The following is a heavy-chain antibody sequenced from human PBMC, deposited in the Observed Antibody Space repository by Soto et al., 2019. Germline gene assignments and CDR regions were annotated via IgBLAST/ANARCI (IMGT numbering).Heavy chain of an antibody. J-gene: IGHJ4*02. CDR2: ISSHGRDI. Sequence: EVQLVESGGGLVKPGGSVRLSCEAAGFSLTSDSMTWVRQAPGKGLEWVSSISSHGRDIFYADSVKGRFTISRDNAKDSLHLQMNSLTGEDSAVYYCARGAALAGKLDLWGQGTLVTLSS. D-gene: IGHD6-19*01. CDR3: ARGAALAGKLDL. V-gene: IGHV3-21*06. CDR1: GFSLTSDS.